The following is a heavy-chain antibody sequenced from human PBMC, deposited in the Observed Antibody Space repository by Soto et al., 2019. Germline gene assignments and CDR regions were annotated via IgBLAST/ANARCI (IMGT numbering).Heavy chain of an antibody. CDR1: GGSISSSSYY. D-gene: IGHD6-13*01. J-gene: IGHJ6*04. CDR3: ARLQGRYSSSYVNYYYGMDV. Sequence: SETLSLTCTVSGGSISSSSYYWGWIRQPPGKGLEWIGSIYYSGSTYYNPSLKSRVTISVDTSKNQLSLKLSSVTAADTVVYYFARLQGRYSSSYVNYYYGMDVWGKGTTVTVSS. V-gene: IGHV4-39*01. CDR2: IYYSGST.